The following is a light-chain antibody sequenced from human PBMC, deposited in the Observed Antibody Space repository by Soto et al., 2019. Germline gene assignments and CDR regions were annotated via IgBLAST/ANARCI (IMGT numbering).Light chain of an antibody. J-gene: IGKJ4*01. CDR1: QSVSSN. V-gene: IGKV3-15*01. Sequence: EIVMTQSPATLSVPPGERATLSCRASQSVSSNLAGYQQKPGQAPRLLIYGASTRATGIPARISGSGSGTEFTLTISSLQSEDFAVYYCQQYNNWPLTFGGGTKVEIQ. CDR2: GAS. CDR3: QQYNNWPLT.